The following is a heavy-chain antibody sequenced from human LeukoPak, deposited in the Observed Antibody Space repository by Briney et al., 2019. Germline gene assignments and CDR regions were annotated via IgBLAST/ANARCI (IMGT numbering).Heavy chain of an antibody. CDR1: GDSIGSYY. V-gene: IGHV4-59*01. CDR2: IYYSGST. D-gene: IGHD3/OR15-3a*01. Sequence: SETPSLTCTVSGDSIGSYYWTWIRQPPGKGLAWIGYIYYSGSTNYNPSLKSRVTISVDTSKNQFSLKLSSVTAADTAVYYCAREFMIFGRRYYMDVWGKGTTVTVSS. J-gene: IGHJ6*03. CDR3: AREFMIFGRRYYMDV.